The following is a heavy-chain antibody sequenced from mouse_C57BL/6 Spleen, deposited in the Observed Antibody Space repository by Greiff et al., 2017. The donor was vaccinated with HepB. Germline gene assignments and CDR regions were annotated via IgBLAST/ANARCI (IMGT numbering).Heavy chain of an antibody. CDR3: ARDDGDAYYAMDY. CDR1: GFTFSSYA. CDR2: ISDGGSYT. V-gene: IGHV5-4*01. D-gene: IGHD3-3*01. Sequence: EVQLQESGGGLVKPGGSLKLSCAASGFTFSSYAMSWVRQTPEKRLEWVATISDGGSYTYYPDNVKGRFTISRDNAKNNLYLQMSHLKSEDTAMYYCARDDGDAYYAMDYWGQGTSVTVSS. J-gene: IGHJ4*01.